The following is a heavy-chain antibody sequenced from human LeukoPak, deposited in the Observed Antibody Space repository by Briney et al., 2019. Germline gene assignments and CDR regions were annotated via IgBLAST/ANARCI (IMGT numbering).Heavy chain of an antibody. CDR3: AGHYYDSSGYYPWYFDY. J-gene: IGHJ4*02. D-gene: IGHD3-22*01. CDR2: MYYSGST. CDR1: GGSLSSNSYY. Sequence: SETLSLTCTVSGGSLSSNSYYWGWIRQAPGKGLEWIGSMYYSGSTYYNQSLKSRVTISVDTSKNHFSLKLTSVTAADTAVYYCAGHYYDSSGYYPWYFDYWGQGTLVTVSS. V-gene: IGHV4-39*01.